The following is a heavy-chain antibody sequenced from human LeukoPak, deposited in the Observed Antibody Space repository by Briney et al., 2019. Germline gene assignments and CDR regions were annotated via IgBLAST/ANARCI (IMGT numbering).Heavy chain of an antibody. Sequence: SETLSLTCTVSGGSISIYYWSWIRQPPGKGLERIWHIYYSGATKYNPSHKSRITISVDTSKNQFSLMLSSVTAAGTAVYYCARFGITVVRGGKYYFDYWGQGTLVTVSS. D-gene: IGHD3-10*01. CDR1: GGSISIYY. V-gene: IGHV4-59*08. J-gene: IGHJ4*02. CDR2: IYYSGAT. CDR3: ARFGITVVRGGKYYFDY.